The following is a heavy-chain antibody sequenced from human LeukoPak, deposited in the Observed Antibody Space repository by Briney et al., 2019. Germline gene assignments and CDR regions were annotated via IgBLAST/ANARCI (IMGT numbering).Heavy chain of an antibody. Sequence: ASVKVSCKASGYTFTSYGISWVRQAPGQGLEWMGWINPNSGGTNYAQKFQGRVTMTRDTSISTAYMELSRLRSDDTAVYYCARVTVTDYYYYMDVWGKGTTVTVSS. D-gene: IGHD4-17*01. CDR3: ARVTVTDYYYYMDV. V-gene: IGHV1-2*02. J-gene: IGHJ6*03. CDR1: GYTFTSYG. CDR2: INPNSGGT.